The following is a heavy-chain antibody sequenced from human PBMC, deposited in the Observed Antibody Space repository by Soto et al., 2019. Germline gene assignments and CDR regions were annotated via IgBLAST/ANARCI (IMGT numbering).Heavy chain of an antibody. CDR1: GGSFSGYY. V-gene: IGHV4-34*01. D-gene: IGHD6-6*01. Sequence: SETLSLTCAVCGGSFSGYYWSWIRQPPGKGLEWIGEINQSGSTNYNPSLKSRVTISVDTSKNQFSLKLSSVTAADTAVYYCARGSSSSLRYYYYYMDVWGKGTTVTVSS. J-gene: IGHJ6*03. CDR3: ARGSSSSLRYYYYYMDV. CDR2: INQSGST.